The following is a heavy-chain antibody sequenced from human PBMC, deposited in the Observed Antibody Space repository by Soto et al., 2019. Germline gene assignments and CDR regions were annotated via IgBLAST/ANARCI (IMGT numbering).Heavy chain of an antibody. CDR2: IIPIFGTA. J-gene: IGHJ4*02. CDR3: ARGKITMVRGSYYPNFDH. CDR1: GGTFSSYA. D-gene: IGHD3-10*01. Sequence: SVKVSCKASGGTFSSYAISWVRQAPGQGLEWMGGIIPIFGTANYAQKFQGRVTITADESTSTAYMELSSLRSEDTAVYYCARGKITMVRGSYYPNFDHWGQGTLVTVSS. V-gene: IGHV1-69*13.